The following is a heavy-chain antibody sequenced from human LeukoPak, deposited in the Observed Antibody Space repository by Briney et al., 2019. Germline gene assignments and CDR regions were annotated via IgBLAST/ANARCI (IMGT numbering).Heavy chain of an antibody. Sequence: ASVKVSFKASVYTFTSYYIHWVRQAPGQGLEWMGIIIPSTGSTSYAQKFQGRVTMIRDTSTSTVYMELSSLRSEDTAVYYCATYSGYDPFDYWGQGTLVTVSS. CDR3: ATYSGYDPFDY. V-gene: IGHV1-46*01. CDR1: VYTFTSYY. D-gene: IGHD5-12*01. CDR2: IIPSTGST. J-gene: IGHJ4*02.